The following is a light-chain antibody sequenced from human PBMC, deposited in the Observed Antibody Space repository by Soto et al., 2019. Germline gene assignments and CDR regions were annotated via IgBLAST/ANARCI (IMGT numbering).Light chain of an antibody. CDR2: AAS. CDR1: QGGSNY. J-gene: IGKJ3*01. Sequence: DIQMTQSPSSLSASVGDRVTITCRASQGGSNYLAWYQQKPGKVPKLLIYAASTLQSGVPSRFSGSGSGTDFTLTISSLQPEDVATYYCQKYKSAPFTFGPGTKVDIK. CDR3: QKYKSAPFT. V-gene: IGKV1-27*01.